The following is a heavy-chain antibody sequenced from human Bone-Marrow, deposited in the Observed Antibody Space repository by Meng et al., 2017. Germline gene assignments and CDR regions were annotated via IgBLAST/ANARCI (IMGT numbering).Heavy chain of an antibody. CDR2: IDPKNGDT. V-gene: IGHV1-2*06. CDR1: GYNFPDYY. Sequence: ASVKVSCKPSGYNFPDYYIHWVRQAPGQGREWMGRIDPKNGDTHYAQRFQGRVTMTGDTSISTAYMELSGLRSDDTAMYYCARDEDISAAGKLFGDYWGQGTLVTVSS. CDR3: ARDEDISAAGKLFGDY. D-gene: IGHD6-13*01. J-gene: IGHJ4*02.